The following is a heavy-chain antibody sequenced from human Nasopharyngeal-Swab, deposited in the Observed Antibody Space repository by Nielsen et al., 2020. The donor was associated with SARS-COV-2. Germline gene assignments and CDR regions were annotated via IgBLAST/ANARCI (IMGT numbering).Heavy chain of an antibody. Sequence: GESLKISCAASGFTFSSYAMSWVRQAPGKGLGWVSAISGSGGSTYYADSVKGRFTISRDNSKNTLYLQMNSLRAEDTAIYYCGRGYDSSGYYYAFGYWGQGTLVTVSS. J-gene: IGHJ4*02. CDR2: ISGSGGST. D-gene: IGHD3-22*01. V-gene: IGHV3-23*01. CDR3: GRGYDSSGYYYAFGY. CDR1: GFTFSSYA.